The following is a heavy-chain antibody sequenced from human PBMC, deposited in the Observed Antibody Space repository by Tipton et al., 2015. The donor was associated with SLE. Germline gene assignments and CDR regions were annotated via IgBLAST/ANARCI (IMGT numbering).Heavy chain of an antibody. CDR3: ASLHNYYYGMDV. J-gene: IGHJ6*02. V-gene: IGHV4-34*01. CDR1: GGSFSGYY. CDR2: INHSGST. Sequence: TLSLTCAVYGGSFSGYYWSWIRQPPGKGLEWIGEINHSGSTNYNPSLKSRVTISVDTSKNQFSLKLSSVTAADTAVYYCASLHNYYYGMDVWGQGTTVTVSS.